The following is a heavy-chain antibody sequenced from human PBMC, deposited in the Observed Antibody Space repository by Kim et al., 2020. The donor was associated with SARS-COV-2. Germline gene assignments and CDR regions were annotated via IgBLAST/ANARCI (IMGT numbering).Heavy chain of an antibody. V-gene: IGHV1-69*13. CDR3: ASKARDGYTTKGGPEDY. J-gene: IGHJ4*02. CDR1: GGTFSSYA. D-gene: IGHD5-12*01. Sequence: SVKVSCKASGGTFSSYAISWVRQAPGQGLEWMGGIIPIFGTANYAQKFQGRVTITAAASTSTAYMELSSLRSEDTAVYYCASKARDGYTTKGGPEDYWGQGTLVTVSS. CDR2: IIPIFGTA.